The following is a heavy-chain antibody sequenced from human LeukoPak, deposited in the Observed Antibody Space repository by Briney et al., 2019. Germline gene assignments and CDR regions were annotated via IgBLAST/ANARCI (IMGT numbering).Heavy chain of an antibody. CDR2: INLYNGKT. D-gene: IGHD2-21*02. J-gene: IGHJ6*02. CDR3: TRGKVTTPPYYYGLDV. CDR1: GYTFTSYG. V-gene: IGHV1-18*01. Sequence: GDPGKLSCKASGYTFTSYGITWDRQTPGQGLKWMAWINLYNGKTNYEQKDQDRITLATATSTSPADIELRNLTCDDTAVYYCTRGKVTTPPYYYGLDVWGQGTTVIVSS.